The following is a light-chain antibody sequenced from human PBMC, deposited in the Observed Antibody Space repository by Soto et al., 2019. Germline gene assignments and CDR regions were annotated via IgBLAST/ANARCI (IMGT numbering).Light chain of an antibody. J-gene: IGKJ2*01. CDR1: QSISTN. V-gene: IGKV3-15*01. CDR3: QQYNDWPTWYP. Sequence: EIGMTQSPATLSVSPGERATLACRASQSISTNLAWYQQKPGQAPRLLIYFASTRATGIPARFSGSGSGAEFTLTISSMPCKDFEVYYCQQYNDWPTWYPFGQGTKVEIK. CDR2: FAS.